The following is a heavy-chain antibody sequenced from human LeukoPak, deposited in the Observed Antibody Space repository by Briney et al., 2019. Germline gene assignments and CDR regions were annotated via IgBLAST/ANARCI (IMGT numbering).Heavy chain of an antibody. D-gene: IGHD3-9*01. CDR2: ISAYNGNT. CDR3: ARPPNYDILTGYRYYFDY. CDR1: GYTFTSYG. J-gene: IGHJ4*02. Sequence: ASVKVSCKASGYTFTSYGISWVRQAPGQGLEWMGWISAYNGNTNYAQKLQGRVTMTTDTSTSTAYMELRSLRSDDTAVYYCARPPNYDILTGYRYYFDYWGQGTLVTVSS. V-gene: IGHV1-18*01.